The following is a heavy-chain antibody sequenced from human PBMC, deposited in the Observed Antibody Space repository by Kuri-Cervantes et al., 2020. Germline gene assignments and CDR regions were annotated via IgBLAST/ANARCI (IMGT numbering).Heavy chain of an antibody. CDR1: GFTFSSYA. Sequence: GGSLRLSCAASGFTFSSYAMSWVRQAPGKGLDWVGRIKRKTEGGTTDYAAPVKGRFTISRDDSKNTLYLQMNSLKTEDTAVYYCTRRRYFDYWGQGTLVTVSS. V-gene: IGHV3-15*01. CDR3: TRRRYFDY. CDR2: IKRKTEGGTT. J-gene: IGHJ4*02.